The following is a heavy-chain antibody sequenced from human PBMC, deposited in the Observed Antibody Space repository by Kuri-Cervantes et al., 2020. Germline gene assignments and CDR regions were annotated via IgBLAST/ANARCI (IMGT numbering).Heavy chain of an antibody. Sequence: GGSLRLSCAASGFTFSSYAMSWVRQAPGKGLEWVSAISGSGGSTYYADSMKGRFIISRDNSKNTLYLQMNSLRAEDTAVYYCAKDSSFRLDNWFDPWGQGTLVTVSS. V-gene: IGHV3-23*01. D-gene: IGHD6-19*01. CDR2: ISGSGGST. CDR1: GFTFSSYA. J-gene: IGHJ5*02. CDR3: AKDSSFRLDNWFDP.